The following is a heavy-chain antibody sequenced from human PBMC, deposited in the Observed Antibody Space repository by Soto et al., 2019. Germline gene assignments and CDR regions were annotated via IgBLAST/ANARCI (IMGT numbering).Heavy chain of an antibody. J-gene: IGHJ4*02. Sequence: QVQLVESGGGVVQPGRSLRLSCAASGFTFSSYAMHWVRQAPGKGLEWVAVISYDGSNKYYADSVKGRFTISRDNSKNTLYLQMNSLRAEDTAVYYCARGGGYDAHLVYWGQGTLVTVSS. CDR3: ARGGGYDAHLVY. CDR2: ISYDGSNK. V-gene: IGHV3-30-3*01. CDR1: GFTFSSYA. D-gene: IGHD5-12*01.